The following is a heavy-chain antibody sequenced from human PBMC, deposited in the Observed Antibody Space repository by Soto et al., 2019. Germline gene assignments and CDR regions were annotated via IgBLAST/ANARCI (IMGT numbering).Heavy chain of an antibody. V-gene: IGHV4-30-4*01. CDR1: GGSISSGDYY. J-gene: IGHJ5*02. CDR3: ARSDPAHYNWFDP. CDR2: IYYSGST. Sequence: QVQLQESGPGLVKPSQTLSLTCTVSGGSISSGDYYWSWIRQPPGKGLEWIGYIYYSGSTYYNPPLKSRVTISVDTSKNQFSLKLSSVTAADTAVYYCARSDPAHYNWFDPWGQGTLVTVSS. D-gene: IGHD2-2*01.